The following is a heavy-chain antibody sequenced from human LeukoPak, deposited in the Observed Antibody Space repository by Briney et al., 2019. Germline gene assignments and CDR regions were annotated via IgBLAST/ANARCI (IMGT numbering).Heavy chain of an antibody. Sequence: MASETLSLTCAVYGGSFSGYYWSWIRQPPGKGLEWIGEINHSGSTNYNPSLKSRVTISVDTSKNQFSLKLSSVTAADTAVYYCARTRARITMIVVAPPHAFDIWGQGTMVTVS. CDR1: GGSFSGYY. CDR2: INHSGST. J-gene: IGHJ3*02. V-gene: IGHV4-34*01. CDR3: ARTRARITMIVVAPPHAFDI. D-gene: IGHD3-22*01.